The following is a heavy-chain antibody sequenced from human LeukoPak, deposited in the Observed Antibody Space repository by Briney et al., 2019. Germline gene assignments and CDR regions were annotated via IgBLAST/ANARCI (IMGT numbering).Heavy chain of an antibody. D-gene: IGHD5-12*01. V-gene: IGHV3-7*01. J-gene: IGHJ4*02. CDR1: GFTFSNYW. CDR2: IDQDGSKE. CDR3: VRDGGVSGYDLLDY. Sequence: GGSLRLSCAASGFTFSNYWMTWVRQAPGKGLEWVAHIDQDGSKEYYMDSVKARFTISRDNAKNSLSLQMNSLRAEDTAVYYCVRDGGVSGYDLLDYWGQGTLVTVSS.